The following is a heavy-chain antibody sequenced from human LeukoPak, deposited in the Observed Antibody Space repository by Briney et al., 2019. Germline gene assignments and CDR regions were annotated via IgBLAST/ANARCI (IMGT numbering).Heavy chain of an antibody. CDR1: GYTFTSYY. J-gene: IGHJ4*02. CDR3: ARGSHSGDSSGYYHDY. Sequence: ASVKVSCKASGYTFTSYYMHWVRQAPGQGLEWMGIINPSGGSTSYAQKFQGRVTMTRDTSTSTAYMELSSLRSEDTAVYYCARGSHSGDSSGYYHDYWGQGTLVTVSS. D-gene: IGHD3-22*01. CDR2: INPSGGST. V-gene: IGHV1-46*01.